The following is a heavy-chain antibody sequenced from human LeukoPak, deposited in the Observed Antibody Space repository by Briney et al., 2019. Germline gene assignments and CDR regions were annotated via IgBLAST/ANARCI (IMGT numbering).Heavy chain of an antibody. D-gene: IGHD6-13*01. V-gene: IGHV1-69*05. CDR1: GGTFSSYA. J-gene: IGHJ5*02. Sequence: GSSVKVSCKASGGTFSSYAISWVRQAPGQGLEWMGGIIPIFGTANYAQKFQGRVTITTDESTSTAYMELSSLRSEDTAVYYCASGPGIAAAGLQWFDPWGQGTLVTVSS. CDR3: ASGPGIAAAGLQWFDP. CDR2: IIPIFGTA.